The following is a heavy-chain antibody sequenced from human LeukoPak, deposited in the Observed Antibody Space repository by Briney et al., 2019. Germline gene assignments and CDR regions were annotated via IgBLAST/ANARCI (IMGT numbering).Heavy chain of an antibody. CDR3: ARKDSSGYLYY. CDR2: INPSGGST. J-gene: IGHJ4*02. D-gene: IGHD3-22*01. Sequence: ASVKVSCKASGYTFTSYYMHWVRQAPGQGLEWMGIINPSGGSTSYVQKFQGRVTMTRDMSTSTVYMELSSLRSENTAVYYCARKDSSGYLYYWGQGTLVTVSS. CDR1: GYTFTSYY. V-gene: IGHV1-46*01.